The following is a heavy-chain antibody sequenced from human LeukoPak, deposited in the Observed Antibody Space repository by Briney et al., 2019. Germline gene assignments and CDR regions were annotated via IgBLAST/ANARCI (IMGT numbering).Heavy chain of an antibody. Sequence: PSETLSLTCTVSGGSISSTSYYGGWIRQPPGKGLEWIGYIYYSGSTNYNPSLKSRVTISVDTSKNQFSLKLSSVTAADTAVYYCARVSKDSSGWYWFDPWGQGTLVTVSS. CDR3: ARVSKDSSGWYWFDP. CDR1: GGSISSTSYY. D-gene: IGHD6-19*01. J-gene: IGHJ5*02. CDR2: IYYSGST. V-gene: IGHV4-61*05.